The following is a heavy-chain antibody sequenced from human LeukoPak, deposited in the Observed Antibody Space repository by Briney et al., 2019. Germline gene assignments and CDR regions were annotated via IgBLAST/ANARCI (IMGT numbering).Heavy chain of an antibody. D-gene: IGHD2-15*01. V-gene: IGHV3-7*01. J-gene: IGHJ5*02. CDR3: ARDGYCSGGSCLNWFDP. CDR1: GFTFSSYW. CDR2: IKQDGSEK. Sequence: PGGSLRLSCAASGFTFSSYWMSWVRQAPGKGLEWVANIKQDGSEKYYVDSVKGRFTISRDNAKNSLYLQMNSLRAEDTAVYYCARDGYCSGGSCLNWFDPWGQGTLVTVSS.